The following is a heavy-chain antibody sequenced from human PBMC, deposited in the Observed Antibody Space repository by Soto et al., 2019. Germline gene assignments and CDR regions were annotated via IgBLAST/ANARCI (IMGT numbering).Heavy chain of an antibody. J-gene: IGHJ4*02. CDR1: GFKFDTYG. D-gene: IGHD2-2*01. V-gene: IGHV3-23*01. CDR3: AKVPLPCSSTSCLEYYFDY. Sequence: GGSMRLSCTTFGFKFDTYGGRWVRQAPGKGLEWVSSISGSGGSTYYADSVKGRFTISRDNSKNTLYLQMNSLRAEDTAVYYCAKVPLPCSSTSCLEYYFDYWGQGTLVTVSS. CDR2: ISGSGGST.